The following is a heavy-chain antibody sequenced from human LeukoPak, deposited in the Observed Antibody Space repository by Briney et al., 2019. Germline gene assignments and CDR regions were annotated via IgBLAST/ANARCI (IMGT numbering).Heavy chain of an antibody. Sequence: KSSETLSLTCTVSGGSISSGDYYWSWIRQPPGKGLEWIGYIYDSGSTYYNPSLKSRVTISVDTSKNQFSLKLSSVTAADTAVYYCARLVPFGGTTRFDYWGQGTLATVSS. J-gene: IGHJ4*02. V-gene: IGHV4-30-2*03. D-gene: IGHD1-7*01. CDR1: GGSISSGDYY. CDR2: IYDSGST. CDR3: ARLVPFGGTTRFDY.